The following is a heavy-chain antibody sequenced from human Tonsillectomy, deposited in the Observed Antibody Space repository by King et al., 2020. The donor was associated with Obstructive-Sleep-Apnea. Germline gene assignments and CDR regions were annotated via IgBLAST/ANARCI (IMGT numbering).Heavy chain of an antibody. CDR2: IYPGDSDT. V-gene: IGHV5-51*01. D-gene: IGHD3-10*01. CDR3: ARGNVVRGVITSLDY. CDR1: GYSFTRYW. Sequence: DVQLVESGAEVKKPGESLKISCKGSGYSFTRYWIGWVRQMPGKGLEWMGIIYPGDSDTRYSPSFQGQVTISADKSISTAYLQWSSLKASDTAMYYCARGNVVRGVITSLDYWGQGTLVTVSS. J-gene: IGHJ4*02.